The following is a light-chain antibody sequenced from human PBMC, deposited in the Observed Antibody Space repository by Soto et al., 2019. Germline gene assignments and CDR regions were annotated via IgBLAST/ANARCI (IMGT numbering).Light chain of an antibody. Sequence: DIPMTQSPSTLSGSVGDRVTITCRASQTISSWLAWYQQKPGKAPKLLIYKASTLKSGVPSRFSGSGSGKEFTLTISSLQPDDFATYYCQHYSSYSEAFGQGTKVELK. CDR3: QHYSSYSEA. CDR1: QTISSW. CDR2: KAS. V-gene: IGKV1-5*03. J-gene: IGKJ1*01.